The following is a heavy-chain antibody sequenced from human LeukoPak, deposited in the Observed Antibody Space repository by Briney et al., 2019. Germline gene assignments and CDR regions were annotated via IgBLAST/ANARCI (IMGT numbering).Heavy chain of an antibody. CDR1: GFTFSSYA. Sequence: GGSLRLSCATSGFTFSSYAMTWVRQAPGKGLDWVSGIGASGDHTFYADSVKGRFTISRDNSKNTLYLQMNSLRAEDTAVYYCAKRSTMTTVTSPSWSVSDYSGQGTLVTVSS. D-gene: IGHD4-17*01. CDR2: IGASGDHT. J-gene: IGHJ4*02. V-gene: IGHV3-23*01. CDR3: AKRSTMTTVTSPSWSVSDY.